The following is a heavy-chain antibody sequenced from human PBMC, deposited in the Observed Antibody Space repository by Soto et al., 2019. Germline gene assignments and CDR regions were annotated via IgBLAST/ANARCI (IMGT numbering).Heavy chain of an antibody. CDR3: AREVAATRNLYFDY. J-gene: IGHJ4*02. CDR2: IIPIFGTA. Sequence: ASVKVSCKASGGTFSSYAISWVRQAPGQGLEWMGGIIPIFGTANYAQKFQGRVTITADESTSTAYMELSSLRSEDTAVYYCAREVAATRNLYFDYWGQGTLVTVSS. V-gene: IGHV1-69*13. D-gene: IGHD1-26*01. CDR1: GGTFSSYA.